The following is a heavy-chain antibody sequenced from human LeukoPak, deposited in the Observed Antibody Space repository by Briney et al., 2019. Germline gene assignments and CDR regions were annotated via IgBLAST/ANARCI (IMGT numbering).Heavy chain of an antibody. CDR3: ARVRYYYVSSGYKPVDY. CDR1: GFTFSSYG. J-gene: IGHJ4*02. CDR2: IWFDGSSK. Sequence: HPGRSLRLSCAASGFTFSSYGMHWVRQAPGKGLEWVAVIWFDGSSKYYADSVKGRFTISRDNSKSTLYLQMNSLRAEDTAVYYCARVRYYYVSSGYKPVDYWGQGTLVTVSS. D-gene: IGHD3-22*01. V-gene: IGHV3-30*19.